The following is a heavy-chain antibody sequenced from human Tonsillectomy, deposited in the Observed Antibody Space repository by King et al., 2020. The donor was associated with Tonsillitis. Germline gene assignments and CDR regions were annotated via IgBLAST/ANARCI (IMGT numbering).Heavy chain of an antibody. D-gene: IGHD2-8*01. Sequence: VQLQESGPGLVKPSETLSLTCTVSGGSISSYYWSWIRQPAGKGLEWIGRIYTSGSTNYNPSLKSRVTMSVDTSKNQFSLKLSSVTAADPAVYYCAGTHLPVMGGGHFWFDPWGQGTLVTVSS. V-gene: IGHV4-4*07. CDR3: AGTHLPVMGGGHFWFDP. CDR2: IYTSGST. J-gene: IGHJ5*02. CDR1: GGSISSYY.